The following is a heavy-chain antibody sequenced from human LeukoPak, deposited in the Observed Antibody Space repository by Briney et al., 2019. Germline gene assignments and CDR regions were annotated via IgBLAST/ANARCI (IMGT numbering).Heavy chain of an antibody. CDR1: GFTFTIYN. V-gene: IGHV3-48*01. J-gene: IGHJ4*02. CDR3: ARVIGKRFDY. Sequence: GGSLRLSCAASGFTFTIYNMNWVRQAPGKGLEWVSFISFSGTTTYYADSVKGRFTISRDIAKNSLYLQMNSLRAEDTAVYYCARVIGKRFDYWGQGTLVTVSS. CDR2: ISFSGTTT. D-gene: IGHD2-21*01.